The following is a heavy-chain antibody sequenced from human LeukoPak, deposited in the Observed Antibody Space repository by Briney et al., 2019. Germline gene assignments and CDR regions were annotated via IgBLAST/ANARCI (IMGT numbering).Heavy chain of an antibody. CDR2: IYYSGST. Sequence: SETLSLTCTVSGGSISSSSYYWGWIRQPPGKGLEWIGSIYYSGSTYYNPSLKSRVTISVDTSKNQFSLKLSSVTAADTAVYYCARIVGYYYDSSGYSTTFGPWGQGTLVTVSS. CDR3: ARIVGYYYDSSGYSTTFGP. CDR1: GGSISSSSYY. V-gene: IGHV4-39*01. J-gene: IGHJ5*02. D-gene: IGHD3-22*01.